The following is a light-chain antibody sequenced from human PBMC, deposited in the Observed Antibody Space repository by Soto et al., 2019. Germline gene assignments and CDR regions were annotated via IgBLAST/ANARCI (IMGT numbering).Light chain of an antibody. Sequence: EIVMTQSPATLSGSPGERATLSCRASQSVNNNLAWYQQKPGQAPRLLIYDASTRATGVPARFSGSGSGTEFALTISSLQSEDFAVYYCQQYNNWPVTFGGGTKVEIK. CDR1: QSVNNN. CDR2: DAS. CDR3: QQYNNWPVT. V-gene: IGKV3-15*01. J-gene: IGKJ4*01.